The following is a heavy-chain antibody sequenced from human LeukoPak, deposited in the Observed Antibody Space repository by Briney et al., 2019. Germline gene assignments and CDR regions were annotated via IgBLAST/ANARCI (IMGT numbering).Heavy chain of an antibody. V-gene: IGHV3-30-3*01. CDR1: GFTFSSYA. CDR3: ARDRTARVMVRGVINPGY. J-gene: IGHJ4*02. CDR2: ISYDGSNK. D-gene: IGHD3-10*01. Sequence: AGGSLRLSCAASGFTFSSYAMHWVRQAPGKGLEWVAVISYDGSNKYYADSVKGRFTISRDNSKNTLYLQMNSLRAEDTAVYYCARDRTARVMVRGVINPGYWGQGTLVTVSS.